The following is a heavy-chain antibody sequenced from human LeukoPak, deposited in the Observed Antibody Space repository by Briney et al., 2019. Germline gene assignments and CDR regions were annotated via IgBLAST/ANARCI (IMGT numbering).Heavy chain of an antibody. CDR2: ISSSGSTI. CDR1: GFTFSSYE. V-gene: IGHV3-48*03. Sequence: PGGSLRLSCAASGFTFSSYEMNWVRQAPGKGLEWVSYISSSGSTIYYADSVKGRFTISRDNAKNSLYLQMNSLRAEDTAVYYCARVTLFEWFGEVRSYYYYYMDVWGKGTTVTVSS. J-gene: IGHJ6*03. CDR3: ARVTLFEWFGEVRSYYYYYMDV. D-gene: IGHD3-10*01.